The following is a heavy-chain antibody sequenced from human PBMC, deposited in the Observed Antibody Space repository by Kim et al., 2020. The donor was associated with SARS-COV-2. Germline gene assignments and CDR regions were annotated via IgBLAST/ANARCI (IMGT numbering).Heavy chain of an antibody. D-gene: IGHD2-2*01. Sequence: ASVKVSCKASGYTFTSYAMHWVRQAPGQRLEWMGWINAGNGNTKYSQKFQGRVTITRDTSASTAYMELSSLRSEDTAVYYCAREDCSGTSCYRMFGGDPWGQGTLVTVSS. CDR3: AREDCSGTSCYRMFGGDP. V-gene: IGHV1-3*01. CDR2: INAGNGNT. J-gene: IGHJ5*02. CDR1: GYTFTSYA.